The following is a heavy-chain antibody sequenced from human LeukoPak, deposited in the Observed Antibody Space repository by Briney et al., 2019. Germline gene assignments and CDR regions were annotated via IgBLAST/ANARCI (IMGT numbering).Heavy chain of an antibody. D-gene: IGHD3-3*01. CDR2: IYSGGST. J-gene: IGHJ5*02. V-gene: IGHV3-66*01. CDR1: GFTVSSNY. Sequence: PGGSLRLSCAASGFTVSSNYMSWVRQAPGKGLEWVSVIYSGGSTYYADSVKGRFTISRDNAKNSLYLQMNSLRAEDTAVYYCARVINYDFGTGRFDPWGQGTLVTVSS. CDR3: ARVINYDFGTGRFDP.